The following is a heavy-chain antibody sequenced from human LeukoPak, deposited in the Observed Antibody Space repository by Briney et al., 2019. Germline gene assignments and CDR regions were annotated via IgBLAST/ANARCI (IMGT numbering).Heavy chain of an antibody. Sequence: SETLSLTCTVSGGSISSCSYYWSWIRQPAGKGLEWIVRIYTSRSTNSNPSLKSRVTISVDTSKTQFSLKRSSVTAADTAVYYCARSSTINYDFWSGPYRSNWFDPWGQGTLVTVSS. D-gene: IGHD3-3*01. CDR3: ARSSTINYDFWSGPYRSNWFDP. CDR1: GGSISSCSYY. CDR2: IYTSRST. V-gene: IGHV4-61*02. J-gene: IGHJ5*02.